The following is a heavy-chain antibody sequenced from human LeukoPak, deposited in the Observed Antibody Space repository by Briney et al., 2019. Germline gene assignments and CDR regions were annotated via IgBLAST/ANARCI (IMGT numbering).Heavy chain of an antibody. V-gene: IGHV1-69*04. CDR1: GGTFSNYA. D-gene: IGHD3-22*01. CDR2: IIPILGIA. J-gene: IGHJ4*02. Sequence: GASVKVSCKASGGTFSNYAISWVRQAPGQGLEWMGRIIPILGIANYAQKFQGRVTITADKSTSTAYMELSSLRSEDTAVYYCARGITMISPDDWGQGTLVTVSS. CDR3: ARGITMISPDD.